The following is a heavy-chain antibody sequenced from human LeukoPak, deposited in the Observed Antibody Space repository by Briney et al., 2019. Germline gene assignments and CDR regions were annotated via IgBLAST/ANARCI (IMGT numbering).Heavy chain of an antibody. CDR1: GFTFSSYE. D-gene: IGHD3-10*01. CDR3: ARDWATTWYGEYSDY. CDR2: ISGSGDSI. J-gene: IGHJ4*02. V-gene: IGHV3-48*03. Sequence: GGSLRLSCAASGFTFSSYEMNWVRQAPGKGLEWVSHISGSGDSIYYADSVKGRFTISRDNAKNLLYLQMNSLRAEDTAVYYCARDWATTWYGEYSDYWGQGTLVTVSS.